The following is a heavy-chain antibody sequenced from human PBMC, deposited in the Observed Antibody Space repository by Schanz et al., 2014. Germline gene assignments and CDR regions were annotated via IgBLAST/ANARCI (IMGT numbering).Heavy chain of an antibody. V-gene: IGHV4-61*02. CDR3: AGGRGEVATIFHYYYFYYMDV. J-gene: IGHJ6*03. D-gene: IGHD5-12*01. Sequence: QVQLQESGPGLVKPSETLSLTCTVSGGSISSDSYSWSWIRQPAGKGLEWIGRISTSGSTNYNPSLKSRLTITLYPSKTQLSLKLSSVPAADTAVYYCAGGRGEVATIFHYYYFYYMDVWGKGTTXSVSS. CDR2: ISTSGST. CDR1: GGSISSDSYS.